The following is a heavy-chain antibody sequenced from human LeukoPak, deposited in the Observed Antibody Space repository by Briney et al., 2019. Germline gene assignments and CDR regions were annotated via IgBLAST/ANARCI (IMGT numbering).Heavy chain of an antibody. CDR1: GFTFSSYS. Sequence: PGGSLRLSCAASGFTFSSYSMNWVRQAPGKGLEWVSYISSSSSSIHYADSVKGRFTVSRDNAKNSLYLQMNSLRAEDTAIYYCARGTSAAPGFDYWGQGTLVTVSS. CDR3: ARGTSAAPGFDY. V-gene: IGHV3-48*04. D-gene: IGHD2-2*01. CDR2: ISSSSSSI. J-gene: IGHJ4*02.